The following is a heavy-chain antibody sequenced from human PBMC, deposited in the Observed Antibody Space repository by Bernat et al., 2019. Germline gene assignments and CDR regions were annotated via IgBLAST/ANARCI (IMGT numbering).Heavy chain of an antibody. Sequence: QVHLVESGGGVVQPGSSLRLSCAASGFTFSSYAMNWVRQAPGKGLEWVAVISSDGSNKLYADSVKGRFTISRDNSKKTLYLQINILRTEDTALYYCARANTIFGVANPCNDAFDIWGQGTMVTVSS. CDR1: GFTFSSYA. CDR3: ARANTIFGVANPCNDAFDI. D-gene: IGHD3-3*01. J-gene: IGHJ3*02. CDR2: ISSDGSNK. V-gene: IGHV3-30*01.